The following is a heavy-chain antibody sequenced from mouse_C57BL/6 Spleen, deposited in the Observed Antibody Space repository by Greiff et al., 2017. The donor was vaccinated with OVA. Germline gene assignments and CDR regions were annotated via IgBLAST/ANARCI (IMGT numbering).Heavy chain of an antibody. CDR3: TRGYTDGYFGWYFDV. J-gene: IGHJ1*03. Sequence: QVQLKESGAELVRPGASVTLSCKASGYTFTDYEMHWVKQTPVHGLEWIGAIDPETGGTAYNQKFKGKAILTADKSSSTAYLELRSLTSEDSAVYYCTRGYTDGYFGWYFDVWGTGTTVTVSS. V-gene: IGHV1-15*01. D-gene: IGHD2-3*01. CDR1: GYTFTDYE. CDR2: IDPETGGT.